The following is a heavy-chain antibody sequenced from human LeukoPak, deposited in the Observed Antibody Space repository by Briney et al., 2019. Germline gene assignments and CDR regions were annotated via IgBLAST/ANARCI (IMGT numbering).Heavy chain of an antibody. CDR3: ARTSTPRDGYNYGMDV. V-gene: IGHV3-30-3*01. CDR2: ISYDGSNK. D-gene: IGHD5-24*01. CDR1: GFIFSSFW. Sequence: GGSLRLSCAASGFIFSSFWMTWVRQAPGKGLEWVAVISYDGSNKYYADSVKGRFTISRDNSKNTLYLQMNSLRAEDTAVYYCARTSTPRDGYNYGMDVWGQGTTVTVSS. J-gene: IGHJ6*02.